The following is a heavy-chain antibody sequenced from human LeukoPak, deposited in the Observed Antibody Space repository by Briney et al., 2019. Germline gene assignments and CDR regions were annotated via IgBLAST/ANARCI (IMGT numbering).Heavy chain of an antibody. D-gene: IGHD4-17*01. CDR2: TSGSGGRT. CDR3: AKVRLYGHYPEIDY. J-gene: IGHJ4*02. CDR1: GFTFSSYA. V-gene: IGHV3-23*01. Sequence: PGASLRLSCVASGFTFSSYAINWVRQAPGKGLEWVSGTSGSGGRTYYADSVKGRFTISRENSKNTLYLQMNSLRAEDTAVYYCAKVRLYGHYPEIDYWGQGTLVAVSS.